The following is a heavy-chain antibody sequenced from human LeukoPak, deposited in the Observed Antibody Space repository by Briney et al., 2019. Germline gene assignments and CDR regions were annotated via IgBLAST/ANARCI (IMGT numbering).Heavy chain of an antibody. D-gene: IGHD3-3*01. V-gene: IGHV3-30*18. CDR2: ISYDGTNK. Sequence: PGGSLRLSCAASGFTFSGHGMQWVRQAPGRGLEWVALISYDGTNKYYADSVKGRFTISRDNAKNTLYLQMNSLRAENTAQYYCAKDWAYYDFWSDYGYYHYGMDVWGQGTTVTVSS. J-gene: IGHJ6*02. CDR1: GFTFSGHG. CDR3: AKDWAYYDFWSDYGYYHYGMDV.